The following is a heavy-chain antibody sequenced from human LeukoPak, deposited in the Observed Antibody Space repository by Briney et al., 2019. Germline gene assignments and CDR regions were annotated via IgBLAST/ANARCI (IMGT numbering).Heavy chain of an antibody. D-gene: IGHD5-24*01. CDR1: GVSISSGGYY. CDR2: IYYSGST. J-gene: IGHJ3*02. Sequence: PSQTLSLTCTVSGVSISSGGYYWSWIRQHPGKGLEWIVYIYYSGSTYYNPSLKSLVTISVDTSKNQFSLKLSSVTAADTAVYYCARDPSPEDGNNAFDIWGQGTMVTVSS. CDR3: ARDPSPEDGNNAFDI. V-gene: IGHV4-31*01.